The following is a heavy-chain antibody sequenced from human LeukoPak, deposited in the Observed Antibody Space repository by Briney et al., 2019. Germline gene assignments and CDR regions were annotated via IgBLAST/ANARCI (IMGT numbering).Heavy chain of an antibody. D-gene: IGHD6-13*01. V-gene: IGHV1-8*01. J-gene: IGHJ4*02. CDR3: ARGGTFHGQQPVDY. Sequence: ASVKVSCKASGYTSTSYDINWVRQATGQGLEWMGWMNPNSGNTGYAQKFQGRVTMTRNTSISTAYMELSSLRSEDTAVYYCARGGTFHGQQPVDYWGQGTLVTVSS. CDR1: GYTSTSYD. CDR2: MNPNSGNT.